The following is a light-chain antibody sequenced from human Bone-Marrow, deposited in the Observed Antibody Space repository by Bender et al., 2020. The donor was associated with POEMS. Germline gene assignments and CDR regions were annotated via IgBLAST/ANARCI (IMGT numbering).Light chain of an antibody. CDR2: GVT. V-gene: IGLV2-14*03. Sequence: QSALTQPASVSGSPGQSITLSCTGTTSDVGRYDYVSWYQQHPGKAPKLIIFGVTYRPSGVSDRFSGSKSGSTASLTISGLQAEDDAVYYCASYTTGYTLVLFGGGTKLTVL. CDR3: ASYTTGYTLVL. J-gene: IGLJ2*01. CDR1: TSDVGRYDY.